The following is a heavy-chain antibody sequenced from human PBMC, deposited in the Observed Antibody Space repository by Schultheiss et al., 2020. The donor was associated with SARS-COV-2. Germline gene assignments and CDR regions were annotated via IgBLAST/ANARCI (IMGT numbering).Heavy chain of an antibody. J-gene: IGHJ5*02. D-gene: IGHD4-23*01. CDR2: IYYSGST. V-gene: IGHV4-61*08. CDR3: AGGGNSDVVRGP. CDR1: GGSISSGDYY. Sequence: SETLSLTCTVSGGSISSGDYYWSWIRQPPGKGLEWIGYIYYSGSTNYNPSLKSRVTISVDTSKNQFSLKLSSVTAADTAVYYCAGGGNSDVVRGPWGQGTLVTVSS.